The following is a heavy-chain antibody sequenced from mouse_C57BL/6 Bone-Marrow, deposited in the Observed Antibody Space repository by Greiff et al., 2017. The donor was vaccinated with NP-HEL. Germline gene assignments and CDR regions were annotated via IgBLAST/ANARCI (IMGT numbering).Heavy chain of an antibody. CDR1: GYTFTSYW. V-gene: IGHV1-64*01. J-gene: IGHJ2*01. Sequence: VQLQQPGAELVKPGASVKLSCKASGYTFTSYWMHWVKQRPGQGLEWIGMIHPNSGSTNYNEKFKSKATLTVDKSTSTAYMQLSSLTSEDSAVYYCARVGSTPFDYWGQGTTLTVSS. CDR2: IHPNSGST. CDR3: ARVGSTPFDY. D-gene: IGHD1-1*01.